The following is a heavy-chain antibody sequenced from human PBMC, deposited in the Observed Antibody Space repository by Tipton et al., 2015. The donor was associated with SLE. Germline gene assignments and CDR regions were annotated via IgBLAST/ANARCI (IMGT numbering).Heavy chain of an antibody. J-gene: IGHJ1*01. CDR1: GFTFSSYA. Sequence: GSLRLSCAASGFTFSSYAMSWVRQAPGKGLEWVSAISGSGGSTYYADSVKGRFTISRHNSKNTLYLQMNSLRAEDTAVYYCARQPLSRGREYYDSSGYQDYFHHWGQGTLVTVSS. CDR3: ARQPLSRGREYYDSSGYQDYFHH. D-gene: IGHD3-22*01. V-gene: IGHV3-23*01. CDR2: ISGSGGST.